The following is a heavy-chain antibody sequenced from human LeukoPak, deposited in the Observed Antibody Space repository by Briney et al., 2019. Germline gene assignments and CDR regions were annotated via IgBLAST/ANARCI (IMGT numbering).Heavy chain of an antibody. CDR3: ARFYSGYGPYDY. CDR1: GGSISSSSCY. V-gene: IGHV4-39*01. D-gene: IGHD5-12*01. CDR2: IYYSGST. Sequence: PSETLSLTCTVSGGSISSSSCYWSWIRQPPGKGREWIGSIYYSGSTYYNPSLKSRVTISVDTSKNQFSLKLSSVTAADTAVYYCARFYSGYGPYDYWGQGTLVTVSS. J-gene: IGHJ4*02.